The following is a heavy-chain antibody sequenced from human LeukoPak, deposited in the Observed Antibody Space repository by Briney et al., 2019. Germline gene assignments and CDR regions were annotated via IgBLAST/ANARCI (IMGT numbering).Heavy chain of an antibody. CDR3: ARERRVEVSARQTVAFDM. V-gene: IGHV4-34*01. D-gene: IGHD5/OR15-5a*01. CDR1: GGSFTEYH. J-gene: IGHJ3*02. CDR2: INYTGRT. Sequence: SETLSLTCAVYGGSFTEYHWSWIRQPPGRSLEWIGEINYTGRTHYNPSLTSRVTISIDMSERQFSLRLTSVTAADTAVYYCARERRVEVSARQTVAFDMWAQGTMVIVSS.